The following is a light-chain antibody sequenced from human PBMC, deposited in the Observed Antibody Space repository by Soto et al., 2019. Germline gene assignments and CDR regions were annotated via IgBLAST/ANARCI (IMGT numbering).Light chain of an antibody. Sequence: EIVMTQSPATLSVSPGERATLSCRASQRVSSNLAWYQQKPGQAPRLLIYGASTRATGIPARFSGSGSETEFTLTISSLQSEDFAVYYCQQRSNRPPITFGQGTRLELK. CDR2: GAS. CDR1: QRVSSN. V-gene: IGKV3-15*01. CDR3: QQRSNRPPIT. J-gene: IGKJ5*01.